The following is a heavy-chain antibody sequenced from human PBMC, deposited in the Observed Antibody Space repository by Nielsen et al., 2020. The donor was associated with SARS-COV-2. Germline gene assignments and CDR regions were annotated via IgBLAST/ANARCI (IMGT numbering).Heavy chain of an antibody. D-gene: IGHD6-13*01. CDR1: GYSFSSYW. CDR3: ARLQSSTGGGMDV. CDR2: VYPGDSDT. Sequence: GESLKISCEASGYSFSSYWIAWVRQMPGKGLERMGVVYPGDSDTRYSPSFQGQVIISFDKSITTAYLQWNSLQASDSAMYYCARLQSSTGGGMDVWGQGTAVTVSS. J-gene: IGHJ6*02. V-gene: IGHV5-51*01.